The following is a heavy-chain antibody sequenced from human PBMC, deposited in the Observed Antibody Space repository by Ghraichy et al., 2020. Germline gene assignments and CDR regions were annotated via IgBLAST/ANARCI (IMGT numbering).Heavy chain of an antibody. V-gene: IGHV3-9*01. CDR2: ISWNSGSI. CDR3: AKDMRYDFLTGSDAFDI. J-gene: IGHJ3*02. D-gene: IGHD3-9*01. CDR1: GFTFDDYA. Sequence: GGSLRLSCAASGFTFDDYAMHWVRQAPGKGLEWVSGISWNSGSIGYADSMKGRFTISRDNAKNSLYLQMNSLRAEDTALYYCAKDMRYDFLTGSDAFDIWGQGTMVTVSS.